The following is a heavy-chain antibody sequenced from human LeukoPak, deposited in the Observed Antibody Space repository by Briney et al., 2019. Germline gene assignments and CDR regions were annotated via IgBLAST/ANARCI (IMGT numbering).Heavy chain of an antibody. J-gene: IGHJ4*02. D-gene: IGHD1-26*01. V-gene: IGHV3-53*01. CDR2: IYSGGTT. CDR1: GFTVSSSY. Sequence: GGSLRLSCAASGFTVSSSYMNWVRQAPGKGLEWVSLIYSGGTTYYADSVKGRFTISRDNSKNTLYLQMNSLRAEDTAVYYCARGGGGGRTFCYLGQGTLVTVSS. CDR3: ARGGGGGRTFCY.